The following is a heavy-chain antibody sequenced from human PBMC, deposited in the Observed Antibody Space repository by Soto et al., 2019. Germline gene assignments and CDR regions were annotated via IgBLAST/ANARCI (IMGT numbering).Heavy chain of an antibody. CDR3: ARGPYGDSYYYYYGMDV. V-gene: IGHV4-38-2*01. CDR1: GYSISSGYY. D-gene: IGHD4-17*01. J-gene: IGHJ6*02. CDR2: IYRSGST. Sequence: LSLTCAVSGYSISSGYYWGWIRQPPGKGLEWIGSIYRSGSTYYNPSLKSRVTISVDTSKNQFSLKLSSVTAADTAVYYCARGPYGDSYYYYYGMDVWGQGTTVTVSS.